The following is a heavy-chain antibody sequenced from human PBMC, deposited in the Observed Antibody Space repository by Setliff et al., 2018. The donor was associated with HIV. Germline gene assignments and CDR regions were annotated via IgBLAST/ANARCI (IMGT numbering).Heavy chain of an antibody. CDR1: GGSISSGSYY. J-gene: IGHJ4*02. D-gene: IGHD3-3*01. CDR3: AGSWSGYPLSFGY. Sequence: SETLSLTCAVSGGSISSGSYYWGWIRQPPGKGLEWIGSIYYTGSTYYNPSLKSRVTISVDTSKNQFSLKLSSVTAADTAVYYCAGSWSGYPLSFGYWGQGTLVTVSS. CDR2: IYYTGST. V-gene: IGHV4-39*07.